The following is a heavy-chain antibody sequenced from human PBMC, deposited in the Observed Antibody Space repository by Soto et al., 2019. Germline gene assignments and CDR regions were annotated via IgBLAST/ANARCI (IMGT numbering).Heavy chain of an antibody. V-gene: IGHV5-51*04. CDR2: IYPGDSDT. Sequence: GESLKISCKGSGYSFTSYWIGWVRQMPGKGLEWMGIIYPGDSDTRYSPSFQGQVTISADKPISTACVQWGSLKASDTAMYYCARTVGATKIATIAFDYGAQGPLVTVSS. D-gene: IGHD1-26*01. CDR1: GYSFTSYW. J-gene: IGHJ4*02. CDR3: ARTVGATKIATIAFDY.